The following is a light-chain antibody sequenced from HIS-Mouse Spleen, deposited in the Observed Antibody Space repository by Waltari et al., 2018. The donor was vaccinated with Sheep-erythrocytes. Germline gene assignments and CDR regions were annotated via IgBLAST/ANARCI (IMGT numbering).Light chain of an antibody. CDR1: SSAVGGYNY. V-gene: IGLV2-11*01. CDR2: EVS. J-gene: IGLJ1*01. CDR3: CSYAGSYNHV. Sequence: QSALTQPRSVSGSPGQSVTISCPGTSSAVGGYNYVPWYQPHPGKAPKLMIYEVSKRPSGVPERFSGSKSGNTASLTISGLQAEDEADYYCCSYAGSYNHVFATGTKVTVL.